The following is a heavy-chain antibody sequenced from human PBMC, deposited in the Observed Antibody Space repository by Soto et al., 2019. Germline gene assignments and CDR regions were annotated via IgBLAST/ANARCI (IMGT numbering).Heavy chain of an antibody. Sequence: QVQLQQWGAGLLKPSETLSLNCAVNGGSLSGYYWSWIRQPPGMGLEWIGEIKDGGYTNYSPSLKSRATISSDTSNNQFSLRLNSVTAADTGLYYCARGQEGVVATHWAQGALVTVSS. D-gene: IGHD5-12*01. V-gene: IGHV4-34*01. CDR1: GGSLSGYY. J-gene: IGHJ4*02. CDR3: ARGQEGVVATH. CDR2: IKDGGYT.